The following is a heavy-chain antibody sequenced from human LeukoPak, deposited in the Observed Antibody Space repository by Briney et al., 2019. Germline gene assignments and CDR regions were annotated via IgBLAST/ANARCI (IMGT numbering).Heavy chain of an antibody. CDR1: GYTFTSYG. J-gene: IGHJ5*02. CDR2: ISAYNGNT. V-gene: IGHV1-18*01. CDR3: ARAYGSGSYLSRWFDP. D-gene: IGHD3-10*01. Sequence: ASVKVSCKASGYTFTSYGISWVRQAPGQGLEWMGWISAYNGNTNYAQKLQGRVTMTTDTSTSTAYMELRSLRSDDTAVYYCARAYGSGSYLSRWFDPWGRGTLVTVSS.